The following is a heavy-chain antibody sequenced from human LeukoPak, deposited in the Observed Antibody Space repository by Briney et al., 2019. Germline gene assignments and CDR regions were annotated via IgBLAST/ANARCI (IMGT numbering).Heavy chain of an antibody. D-gene: IGHD3-10*01. CDR1: GFRFDDYD. Sequence: GGSLRLSCAASGFRFDDYDMNWVRQAPGKGLEWVSAITATSSSTHDADSVQGRFTISRDNSKNTLYLQMNSLRPEDTAIYYCAKLFESGTYNNFFHYWGQGTLVAVSS. V-gene: IGHV3-23*01. CDR3: AKLFESGTYNNFFHY. CDR2: ITATSSST. J-gene: IGHJ4*02.